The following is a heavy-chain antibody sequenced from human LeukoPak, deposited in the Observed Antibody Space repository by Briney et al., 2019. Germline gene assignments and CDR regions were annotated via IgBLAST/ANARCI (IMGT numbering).Heavy chain of an antibody. D-gene: IGHD3-16*01. J-gene: IGHJ4*02. V-gene: IGHV3-23*01. Sequence: PGGSLRLSCAASGFTVSSNYMSWVRQAPGKGLEWVSTISGSGGSTYYADSVKGRFTISRDNSKNTLYLQMNSLRAEDTAVYYCAKTYVWYYFDYWGQGILVTVSS. CDR3: AKTYVWYYFDY. CDR1: GFTVSSNY. CDR2: ISGSGGST.